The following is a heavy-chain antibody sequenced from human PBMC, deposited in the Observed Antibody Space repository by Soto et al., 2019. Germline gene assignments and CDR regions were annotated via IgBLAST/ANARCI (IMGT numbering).Heavy chain of an antibody. CDR1: GVTFSSYG. CDR3: AKDVDDYGDLGGELSRNWFDP. D-gene: IGHD4-17*01. V-gene: IGHV3-30*18. J-gene: IGHJ5*02. CDR2: ISYDGSNK. Sequence: QVHLVESGGGVVQPGSSLRLSCAASGVTFSSYGMHWVRQAPGKGLEWVAVISYDGSNKYYADSVKGRFTISRDNSKNTLYLQMNSLRAEDTAVYYCAKDVDDYGDLGGELSRNWFDPWGQGTLVTVSS.